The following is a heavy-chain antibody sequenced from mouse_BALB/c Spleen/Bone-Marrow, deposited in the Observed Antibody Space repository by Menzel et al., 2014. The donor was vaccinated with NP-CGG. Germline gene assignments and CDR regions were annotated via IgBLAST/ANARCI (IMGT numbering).Heavy chain of an antibody. CDR2: INPSNGGT. Sequence: QVHVKQSGAELVKPGASVKLSCKASGYTFTSYYMYWVKQRPGQGLEWIGEINPSNGGTNFNEKFKSKATLTVDKSSSTAYMQLSSLTSKDSAVYYCTRSNGNWFAYWGQGTLVTVAA. J-gene: IGHJ3*01. CDR1: GYTFTSYY. CDR3: TRSNGNWFAY. D-gene: IGHD2-1*01. V-gene: IGHV1S81*02.